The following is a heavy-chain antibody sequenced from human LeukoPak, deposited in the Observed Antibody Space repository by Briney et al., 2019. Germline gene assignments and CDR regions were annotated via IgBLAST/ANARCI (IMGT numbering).Heavy chain of an antibody. CDR3: ARTHILTGYYIP. Sequence: PSETLSLTCTVSGGSISSSSYYWGWIRQPPGKGLEWIGYIYYSGSTNYNPSLKSRVTISVDTSKNQFSLKLSSVTAADTAVYYCARTHILTGYYIPWGQGTLVTVSS. D-gene: IGHD3-9*01. V-gene: IGHV4-61*05. CDR1: GGSISSSSYY. J-gene: IGHJ5*02. CDR2: IYYSGST.